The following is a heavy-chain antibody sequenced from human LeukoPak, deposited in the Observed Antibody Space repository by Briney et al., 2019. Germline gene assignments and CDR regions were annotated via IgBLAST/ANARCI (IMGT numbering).Heavy chain of an antibody. CDR3: ARTYGSGSYYNGWFDP. Sequence: ASVKVSCKASGYTFTSYGISWVRQAPGQGLEWMGRINPNSGGTNYAQKFQGRVTMTRDTSISTAYMELSRLRSDDTAVYYCARTYGSGSYYNGWFDPWGQGTLVTVSS. CDR2: INPNSGGT. V-gene: IGHV1-2*06. D-gene: IGHD3-10*01. J-gene: IGHJ5*02. CDR1: GYTFTSYG.